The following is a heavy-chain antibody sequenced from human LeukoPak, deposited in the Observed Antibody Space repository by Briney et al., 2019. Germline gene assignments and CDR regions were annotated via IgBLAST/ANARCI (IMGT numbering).Heavy chain of an antibody. J-gene: IGHJ4*02. Sequence: GGSLRLSCAASGFTFSSYGMHWVRQAPGKGLEWVAFIRYDGSNKYYADSVKGRFTISRDNSKNTLYLQMNSLRAEDTAVYYCARGAIVGANFDYWGQGTLVTVSS. CDR2: IRYDGSNK. D-gene: IGHD1-26*01. CDR1: GFTFSSYG. CDR3: ARGAIVGANFDY. V-gene: IGHV3-30*02.